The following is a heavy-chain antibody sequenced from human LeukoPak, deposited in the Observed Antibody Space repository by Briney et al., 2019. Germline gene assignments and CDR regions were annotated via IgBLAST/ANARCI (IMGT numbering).Heavy chain of an antibody. CDR1: GGSISSYY. Sequence: SETLSLTCTVSGGSISSYYWSWIRQPAGKGLEWIGRIYTSGSTNYNPSLKGRVTMSVDTSKNQFSLKLSSVTAADTAVYYCARVRLGITGIIYYYYYYMDVWGKGTTVTVSS. V-gene: IGHV4-4*07. J-gene: IGHJ6*03. D-gene: IGHD1-20*01. CDR3: ARVRLGITGIIYYYYYYMDV. CDR2: IYTSGST.